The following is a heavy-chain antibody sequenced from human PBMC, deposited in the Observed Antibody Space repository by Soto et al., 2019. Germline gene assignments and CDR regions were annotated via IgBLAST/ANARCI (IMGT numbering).Heavy chain of an antibody. Sequence: GGSLRLSCVASGFTFSNYAMHWVRQAPGKGLGWVAVISSDGSEKYYADSVKGRFTISRDNAKNSLYLQMNSLRTEDTAFYYCAKSPQGVTTLNYFDHWGQGTLVTVSS. J-gene: IGHJ4*02. CDR2: ISSDGSEK. V-gene: IGHV3-30*18. CDR3: AKSPQGVTTLNYFDH. D-gene: IGHD4-17*01. CDR1: GFTFSNYA.